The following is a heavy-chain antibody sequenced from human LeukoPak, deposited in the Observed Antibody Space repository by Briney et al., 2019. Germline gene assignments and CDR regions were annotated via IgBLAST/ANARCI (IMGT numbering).Heavy chain of an antibody. CDR1: GFTFTSYG. Sequence: PGGSLRLSCAASGFTFTSYGTHWVRQAPGKGLEWVAFIRYDGSNKYYADSVKGRFTISRDNSLYLQMNSLRAEDTAVYYCAKDHCSSTSCYYFDYWGQGTLVTVSS. V-gene: IGHV3-30*02. D-gene: IGHD2-2*01. CDR2: IRYDGSNK. CDR3: AKDHCSSTSCYYFDY. J-gene: IGHJ4*02.